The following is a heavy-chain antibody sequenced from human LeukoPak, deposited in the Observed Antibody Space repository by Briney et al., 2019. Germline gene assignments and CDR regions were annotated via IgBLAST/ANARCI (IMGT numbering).Heavy chain of an antibody. Sequence: SETLSLTCTASGGSISSGHFSWTWIRQTPGKGLECLGYIYYSGSTYYNPSLQSRVSMSVDTSRNQFSLNLTSVTAADTAVYYCARSHTTIFGVVVSRWFDPWGQGTLVTVSS. CDR1: GGSISSGHFS. CDR3: ARSHTTIFGVVVSRWFDP. CDR2: IYYSGST. V-gene: IGHV4-30-4*07. J-gene: IGHJ5*02. D-gene: IGHD3-3*01.